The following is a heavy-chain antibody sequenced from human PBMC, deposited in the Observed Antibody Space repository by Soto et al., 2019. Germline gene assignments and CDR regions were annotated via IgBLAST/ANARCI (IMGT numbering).Heavy chain of an antibody. CDR1: GFTVSSYG. D-gene: IGHD4-17*01. CDR3: AKDSSSCYGDFYDCEYFQH. Sequence: QVQLVESGGGVVQPGRSLRLSCAASGFTVSSYGMHRVRQAPGKGLEWVAVISYDGSNKYYADSVKGRFTISRDNSKNTLYLQMNSLRAEDTAVYYCAKDSSSCYGDFYDCEYFQHWGQGTLVTVSS. V-gene: IGHV3-30*18. CDR2: ISYDGSNK. J-gene: IGHJ1*01.